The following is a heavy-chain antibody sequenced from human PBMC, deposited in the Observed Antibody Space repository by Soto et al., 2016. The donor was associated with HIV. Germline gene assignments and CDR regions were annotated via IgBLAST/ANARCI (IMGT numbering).Heavy chain of an antibody. CDR1: KFTVSSNY. CDR3: ATDAGYSSGWGFDY. D-gene: IGHD6-19*01. J-gene: IGHJ4*02. Sequence: VQLVESGEAWSSLGSLRLSCAAAKFTVSSNYMTWVRQAPGKGLEWVSLIYSGGRTYYADSVRGRFTISRDSSKNTLYLQMNSLRAEDTAVYYCATDAGYSSGWGFDYWGQGTLVSVSS. V-gene: IGHV3-66*01. CDR2: IYSGGRT.